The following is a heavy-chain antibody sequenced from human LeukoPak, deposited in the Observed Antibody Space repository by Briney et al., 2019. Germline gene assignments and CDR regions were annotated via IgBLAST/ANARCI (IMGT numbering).Heavy chain of an antibody. CDR3: ARKMVRGVIFDY. Sequence: GGSLRLSCVASGFSFSTSGMHWVRQSPGKGLDWVAFIRNDGNKKNYAESVKGRFTISRDNSRNTLYLQMDSLSAEDTAVYYCARKMVRGVIFDYWGQGTLVTVSS. D-gene: IGHD3-10*01. J-gene: IGHJ4*02. CDR1: GFSFSTSG. V-gene: IGHV3-30*02. CDR2: IRNDGNKK.